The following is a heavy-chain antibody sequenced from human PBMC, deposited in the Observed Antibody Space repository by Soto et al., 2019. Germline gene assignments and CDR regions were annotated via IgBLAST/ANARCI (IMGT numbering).Heavy chain of an antibody. D-gene: IGHD3-10*01. CDR3: ARGTMVRGVIIPRFDP. V-gene: IGHV1-69*02. J-gene: IGHJ5*02. CDR1: GGTFSSYT. CDR2: IIPILGIA. Sequence: QVQLVQSGAEVKKPGSSVKVSCKASGGTFSSYTISWVRQAPGQGLEWMGRIIPILGIANYAQKFQGRVTITADKSTSTAYMELSSLRSEDTAVYYCARGTMVRGVIIPRFDPWGQGTLVTVSS.